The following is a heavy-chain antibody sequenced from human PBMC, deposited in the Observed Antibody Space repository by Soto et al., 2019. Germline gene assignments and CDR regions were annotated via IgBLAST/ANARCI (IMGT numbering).Heavy chain of an antibody. CDR1: GFTFNYYW. CDR2: IKQDGNEK. D-gene: IGHD6-6*01. V-gene: IGHV3-7*05. J-gene: IGHJ4*02. CDR3: ARVASIAAFY. Sequence: GGSLRLSCVGSGFTFNYYWISWVRQAPGKGLEWVANIKQDGNEKFYVESVRGRFTVSRDNVKNSLYLQMDSLRAEDTAVYYCARVASIAAFYWGQGTLVTVSS.